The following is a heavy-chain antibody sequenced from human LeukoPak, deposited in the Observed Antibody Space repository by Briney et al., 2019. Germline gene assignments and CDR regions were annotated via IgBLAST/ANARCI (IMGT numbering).Heavy chain of an antibody. CDR2: ISSSGSTI. V-gene: IGHV3-11*04. Sequence: GGSLRLSCAASGFTFSDYYMSRIRQAPGKGLEWVSYISSSGSTIYYADSVKGRFTISRDNSKNTLYLQMNSLRAEDTAVYYCAKDQEEGGSRGYSYGPHLGYWGQGTLVTVSS. D-gene: IGHD5-18*01. CDR1: GFTFSDYY. CDR3: AKDQEEGGSRGYSYGPHLGY. J-gene: IGHJ4*02.